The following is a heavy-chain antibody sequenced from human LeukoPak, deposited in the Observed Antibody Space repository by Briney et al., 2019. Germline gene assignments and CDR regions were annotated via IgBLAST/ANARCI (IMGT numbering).Heavy chain of an antibody. Sequence: GASVKVSCKASGYTFTGYYMHWVRQAPGQGLEWMGWINPDSGGTNYAQKFQGRVTMTRDASISTAYMELSRLRSDDTAVYYCARSLYSGYDLGYWGQGTLVAVPS. D-gene: IGHD5-12*01. J-gene: IGHJ4*02. CDR2: INPDSGGT. CDR1: GYTFTGYY. CDR3: ARSLYSGYDLGY. V-gene: IGHV1-2*02.